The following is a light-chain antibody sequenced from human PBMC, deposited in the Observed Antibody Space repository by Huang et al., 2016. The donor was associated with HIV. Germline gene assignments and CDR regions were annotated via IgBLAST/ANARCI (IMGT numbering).Light chain of an antibody. CDR1: ESFLHSNGYNY. CDR3: MQGLQTRIT. Sequence: DIVMTQSPRSLSVTPGEPASISCRSDESFLHSNGYNYLEWYVQKPGQSPQLLIYSASNRASGVPDRFSGRGSGTDFTLKISRVEADDVGIDYCMQGLQTRITFGQGTRLEIK. CDR2: SAS. J-gene: IGKJ5*01. V-gene: IGKV2-28*01.